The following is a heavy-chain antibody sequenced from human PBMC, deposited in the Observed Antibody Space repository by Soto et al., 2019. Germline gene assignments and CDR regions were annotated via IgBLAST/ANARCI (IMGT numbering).Heavy chain of an antibody. J-gene: IGHJ6*02. Sequence: GGSLRLSCEASGFVFSTYSMNWVRQAPGKGLEWISYISSTSGTFYYADSVKGRFTIFRDNAKNSLFLQMNGLRDDDTAVYYCANQKIRFSVAGTLYGLGVWGQGTTVTVSS. CDR1: GFVFSTYS. CDR2: ISSTSGTF. CDR3: ANQKIRFSVAGTLYGLGV. D-gene: IGHD6-19*01. V-gene: IGHV3-48*02.